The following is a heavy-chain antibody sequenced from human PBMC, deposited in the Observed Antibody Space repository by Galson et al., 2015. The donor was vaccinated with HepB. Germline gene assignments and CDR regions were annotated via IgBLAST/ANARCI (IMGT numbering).Heavy chain of an antibody. CDR1: GFTFSDYY. J-gene: IGHJ4*02. CDR2: ISSSSSYT. D-gene: IGHD3-16*02. CDR3: ARWGYDYVWGSYRYTKTFDY. V-gene: IGHV3-11*03. Sequence: SLRLSCAASGFTFSDYYMSWIRQAPGKGLEWVSYISSSSSYTNYADSVKGRFTISRDNAKNSLYLQMNSLRAEDTAVYYCARWGYDYVWGSYRYTKTFDYWGQGTLVTVSS.